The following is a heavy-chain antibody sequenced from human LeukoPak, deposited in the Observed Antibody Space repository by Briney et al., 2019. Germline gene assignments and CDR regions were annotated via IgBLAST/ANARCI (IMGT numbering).Heavy chain of an antibody. J-gene: IGHJ1*01. Sequence: ASVKVSCKASGYTFSGYYLHWVRQAPGQGLEWMGWINPNSGGTNSAQKFQGRVTMTRDTSIITAYMELSRLRSDDTAVYFCARGYYDSSDYEYFQHWGQGTLVTVSS. CDR3: ARGYYDSSDYEYFQH. V-gene: IGHV1-2*02. CDR2: INPNSGGT. CDR1: GYTFSGYY. D-gene: IGHD3-22*01.